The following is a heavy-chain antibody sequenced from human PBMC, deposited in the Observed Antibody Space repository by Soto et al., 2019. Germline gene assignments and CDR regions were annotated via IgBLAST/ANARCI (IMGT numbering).Heavy chain of an antibody. J-gene: IGHJ6*02. CDR1: GFTFSSYG. CDR2: ISYDGSNK. Sequence: GGSLRLSCAASGFTFSSYGMHWVRQAPGKGLEWVAVISYDGSNKYYADSVKGRFTISRDNSKNTLYLQMNSLRAEDTAVYYCARQIRHYDSWSNEYYYYGLDVWGQGTTVTVSS. CDR3: ARQIRHYDSWSNEYYYYGLDV. D-gene: IGHD3-3*01. V-gene: IGHV3-30*03.